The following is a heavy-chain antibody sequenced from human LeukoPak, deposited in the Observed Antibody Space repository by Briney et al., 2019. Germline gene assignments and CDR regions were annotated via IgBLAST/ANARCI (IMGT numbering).Heavy chain of an antibody. J-gene: IGHJ4*02. V-gene: IGHV1-2*02. Sequence: ASVKVSCEASGYTFTGSYMHWVRQAPGQRLEWMGWINPNSGGTKYAQKFQGTVTMTRDTSISTAYMELSRLRSDDTAVYYCARGSSMYSSSPLNYWGQGTLVTVSS. D-gene: IGHD6-13*01. CDR1: GYTFTGSY. CDR3: ARGSSMYSSSPLNY. CDR2: INPNSGGT.